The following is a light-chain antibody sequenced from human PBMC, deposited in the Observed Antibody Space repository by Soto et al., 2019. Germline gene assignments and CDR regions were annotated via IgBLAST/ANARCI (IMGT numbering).Light chain of an antibody. CDR3: QQANSFPWT. Sequence: SQMTQSPGSLSASLGDSVTITCRASQCISSWLAWYQQKPGQAHNLLIYAASSLQSRVPSRFSDSGSGTDFTLNLSSLQPEDFATYYGQQANSFPWTFGQGTKVEIK. CDR2: AAS. J-gene: IGKJ1*01. CDR1: QCISSW. V-gene: IGKV1-12*01.